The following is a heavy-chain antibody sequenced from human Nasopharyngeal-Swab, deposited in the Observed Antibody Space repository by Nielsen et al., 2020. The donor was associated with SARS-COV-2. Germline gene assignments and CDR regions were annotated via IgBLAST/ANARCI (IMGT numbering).Heavy chain of an antibody. CDR2: INPSGGST. Sequence: ASVKVSCKASGYTFTSYYMHWVRQVPGQGLEWMGIINPSGGSTSYAQKFQGRVTMTRDTSTSTVYMELSSLRSEDTAVYYCARDHGLLWIKPYWYFDLWGRGTLVTVSS. J-gene: IGHJ2*01. CDR3: ARDHGLLWIKPYWYFDL. CDR1: GYTFTSYY. V-gene: IGHV1-46*01. D-gene: IGHD3-10*01.